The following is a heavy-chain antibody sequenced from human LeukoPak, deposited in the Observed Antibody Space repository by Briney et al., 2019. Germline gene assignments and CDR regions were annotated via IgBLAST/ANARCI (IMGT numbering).Heavy chain of an antibody. V-gene: IGHV1-24*01. CDR2: FDPEDGET. D-gene: IGHD6-13*01. Sequence: PGGSLRLSCAASGFSFSSYGMHWVRQAPGKGLEWMGGFDPEDGETIYAQKFQGRVTMTEDTSTDTAYMELSSLRSEDTAVYYCATALAAAGYYFDYWGQRTLVTVSS. J-gene: IGHJ4*02. CDR1: GFSFSSYG. CDR3: ATALAAAGYYFDY.